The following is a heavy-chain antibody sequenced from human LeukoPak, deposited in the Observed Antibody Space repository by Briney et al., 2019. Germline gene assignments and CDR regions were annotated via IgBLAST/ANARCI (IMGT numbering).Heavy chain of an antibody. CDR3: ASVHYYGMEV. V-gene: IGHV3-74*01. Sequence: GGSLRLSCAASGFTFSSYWMHWVRQAPGKGLVWVSRINSDGSSTSYADSVKGRFTISRDNAKNSLFLQMNSLRAEDTAVYYCASVHYYGMEVWGQGTTVTVSS. J-gene: IGHJ6*02. D-gene: IGHD2-8*01. CDR1: GFTFSSYW. CDR2: INSDGSST.